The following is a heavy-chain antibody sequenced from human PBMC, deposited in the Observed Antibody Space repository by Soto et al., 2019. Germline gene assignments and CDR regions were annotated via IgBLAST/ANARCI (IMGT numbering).Heavy chain of an antibody. D-gene: IGHD2-15*01. Sequence: QIPLKESGPTLVKPTQTLTLTCTFSGLSLSTSGVGVACVRQPPGKALEWLALIYWDDDKRYRPSLESRLTITHDTSNNQVVITMTNMDSVDTATYYCAYLPCSGGSCYWFSFSGMDVWGQGSTVTVSS. CDR1: GLSLSTSGVG. J-gene: IGHJ6*02. CDR2: IYWDDDK. V-gene: IGHV2-5*02. CDR3: AYLPCSGGSCYWFSFSGMDV.